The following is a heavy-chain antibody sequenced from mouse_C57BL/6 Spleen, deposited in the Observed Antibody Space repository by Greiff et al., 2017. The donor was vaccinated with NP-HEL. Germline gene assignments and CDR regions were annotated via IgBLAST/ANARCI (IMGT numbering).Heavy chain of an antibody. Sequence: EVQLQESGPELVKPGDSVKISCKASGYSFTGYFMNWVMQSHGKSLEWIGRINPYNGDTFYNQKFKGKATLTVDKSSSTAHMELRSLTSEDSAVYYCARSGSDYAMDYWGQGTSVTVSS. CDR3: ARSGSDYAMDY. D-gene: IGHD1-1*01. CDR2: INPYNGDT. J-gene: IGHJ4*01. CDR1: GYSFTGYF. V-gene: IGHV1-20*01.